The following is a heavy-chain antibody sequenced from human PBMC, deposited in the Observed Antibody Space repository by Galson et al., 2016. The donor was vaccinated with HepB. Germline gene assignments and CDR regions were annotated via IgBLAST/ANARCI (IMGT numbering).Heavy chain of an antibody. CDR3: ARDMGYCSSTSCYVTAFDM. J-gene: IGHJ3*02. CDR1: GYSVTTYA. Sequence: VKVSCKASGYSVTTYAMNWVRQAPGQGLEWMGWINTNTGKSTYAQDFTGRFVFSLDTSVSTTYLQISGLKAEDTAVYYCARDMGYCSSTSCYVTAFDMWGQGTMITVSA. D-gene: IGHD2-2*01. V-gene: IGHV7-4-1*02. CDR2: INTNTGKS.